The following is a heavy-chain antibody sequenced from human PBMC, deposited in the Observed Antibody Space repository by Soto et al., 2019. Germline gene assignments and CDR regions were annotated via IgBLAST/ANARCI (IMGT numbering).Heavy chain of an antibody. D-gene: IGHD2-21*02. CDR2: IYYSGST. J-gene: IGHJ6*02. CDR3: ARVPVVVTAIGLNYGMDV. CDR1: GGSISSGGYY. Sequence: QVQLQESGPGLVKPSQTLSLTCTVSGGSISSGGYYWSWIRQHPGKGLEWIGYIYYSGSTYYNPALKSRVTISVDTSKNQFSLKLSSVTAADTAVYYCARVPVVVTAIGLNYGMDVWGQGTTVTVSS. V-gene: IGHV4-31*03.